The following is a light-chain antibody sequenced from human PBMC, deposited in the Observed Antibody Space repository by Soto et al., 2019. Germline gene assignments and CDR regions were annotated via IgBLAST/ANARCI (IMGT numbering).Light chain of an antibody. CDR2: NVN. CDR1: SSDVGNYNY. Sequence: QSALTQSASVSGSPGQSITISCTGTSSDVGNYNYVSWYQQHPGEVPKLIIFNVNNRPSGVSNRFSGSKSCNTASLTISGLQAEDEADYYCSSFTSSTTYVFGTGTKVTVL. V-gene: IGLV2-14*01. J-gene: IGLJ1*01. CDR3: SSFTSSTTYV.